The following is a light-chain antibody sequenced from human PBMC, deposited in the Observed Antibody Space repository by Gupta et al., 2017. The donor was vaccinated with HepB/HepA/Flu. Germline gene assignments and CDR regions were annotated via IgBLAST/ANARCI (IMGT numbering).Light chain of an antibody. Sequence: IQMTRSPSSLSASVGDRVTITCRASQSISSYTTWYQQKPGKDPKLLIYAASSLQSGGAPRCSSGGAGTEVTTTISNLQPEDGATEYCRQRYRTSRTFGEGTKVEI. CDR1: QSISSY. CDR2: AAS. J-gene: IGKJ4*02. V-gene: IGKV1-39*01. CDR3: RQRYRTSRT.